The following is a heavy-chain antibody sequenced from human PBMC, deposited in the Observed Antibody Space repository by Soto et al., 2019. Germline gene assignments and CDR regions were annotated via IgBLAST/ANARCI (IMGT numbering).Heavy chain of an antibody. V-gene: IGHV3-30*03. D-gene: IGHD3-22*01. Sequence: HPGGSPRLSCAASGFTFSSYGMHWVRKAPGKGQEWVAVISYDGSNKYYADSVKGRFTISRDNSKNTLYLQMNSLRAEDTAVYYCAIDSYYYDSSGLSSGFDPWGQGTLVTVSS. CDR2: ISYDGSNK. J-gene: IGHJ5*02. CDR1: GFTFSSYG. CDR3: AIDSYYYDSSGLSSGFDP.